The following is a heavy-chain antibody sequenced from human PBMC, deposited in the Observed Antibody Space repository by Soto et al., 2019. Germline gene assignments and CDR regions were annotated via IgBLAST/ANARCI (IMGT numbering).Heavy chain of an antibody. V-gene: IGHV1-69*02. J-gene: IGHJ6*02. CDR2: IIPGIGIT. CDR1: GGTFSSYT. Sequence: SVKVSCKASGGTFSSYTISWVRQAPGQGLEWMGRIIPGIGITNYAQKFQGRVTITRDKSTSTAYMELSSLRSEDTAVYYCARGPQYYYYYGMDVWGQGTTVTVSS. CDR3: ARGPQYYYYYGMDV.